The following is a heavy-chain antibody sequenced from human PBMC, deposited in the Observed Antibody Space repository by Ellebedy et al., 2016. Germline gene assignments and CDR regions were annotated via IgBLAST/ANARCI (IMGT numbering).Heavy chain of an antibody. CDR1: GGSLTSYY. Sequence: SETLSLTCTVSGGSLTSYYWSWLRQPPGKGLEWIGYIFYSGNTNYNPSLESRVTISIDTSKNQFSLKFTSVTAADTAVYFCARHGTAVVTPKVWGQGTLVTVSS. CDR3: ARHGTAVVTPKV. V-gene: IGHV4-59*08. J-gene: IGHJ1*01. CDR2: IFYSGNT. D-gene: IGHD4-23*01.